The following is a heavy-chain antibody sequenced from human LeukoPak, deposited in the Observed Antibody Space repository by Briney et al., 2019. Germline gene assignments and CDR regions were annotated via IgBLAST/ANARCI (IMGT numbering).Heavy chain of an antibody. J-gene: IGHJ6*03. CDR3: ARVVVNYYYYYYMDV. D-gene: IGHD3-22*01. CDR2: ISAYNGNT. V-gene: IGHV1-18*01. Sequence: GASVKVSCKASGYTFTSYGISWVRQAPGQGLEWMGWISAYNGNTNYAQKLQGRVTMTTDTSTSTAYMELRGLRSDDTAVYYCARVVVNYYYYYYMDVWGKGTTVTISS. CDR1: GYTFTSYG.